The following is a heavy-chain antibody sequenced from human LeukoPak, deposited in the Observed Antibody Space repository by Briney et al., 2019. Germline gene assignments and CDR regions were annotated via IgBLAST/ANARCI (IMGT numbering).Heavy chain of an antibody. Sequence: ETLSLTCTVSGGSISSYYWSWVRQAPGKGLEWVSVIYSGGSTYYADSVKGRFTISRDNSKNTLYLQMNSLRAEDTAVYYCARGRTGLTFDYWGQGTLVTVSS. J-gene: IGHJ4*02. CDR1: GGSISSYY. V-gene: IGHV3-53*01. CDR3: ARGRTGLTFDY. CDR2: IYSGGST.